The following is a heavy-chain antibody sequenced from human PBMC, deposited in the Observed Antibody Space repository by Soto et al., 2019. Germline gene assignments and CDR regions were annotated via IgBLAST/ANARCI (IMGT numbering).Heavy chain of an antibody. Sequence: GGSLRLSCAASGFTFRSYAMNWVRQAPGKGLEWISVISNSGHSAYYADSVKGRFTISRDNSKNTLYLQIKSLRAEDTAAYYCAKGGPTFLNWFGPWGQGTLVTVSS. D-gene: IGHD5-12*01. J-gene: IGHJ5*02. CDR3: AKGGPTFLNWFGP. CDR1: GFTFRSYA. V-gene: IGHV3-23*01. CDR2: ISNSGHSA.